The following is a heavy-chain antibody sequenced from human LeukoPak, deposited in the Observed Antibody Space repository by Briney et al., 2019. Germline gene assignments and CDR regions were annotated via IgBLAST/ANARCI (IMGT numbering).Heavy chain of an antibody. Sequence: ASVTVSFKASGYTFTMYDINWVRQAQGQGQEWMGWMNPNSGNTGYAQKFQGRVTLTSNTSISTAYMELSSLRSEDTAVYYCARWLSDAGDAFDIWGQGTIVTVSS. J-gene: IGHJ3*02. CDR1: GYTFTMYD. CDR2: MNPNSGNT. D-gene: IGHD3-10*01. CDR3: ARWLSDAGDAFDI. V-gene: IGHV1-8*01.